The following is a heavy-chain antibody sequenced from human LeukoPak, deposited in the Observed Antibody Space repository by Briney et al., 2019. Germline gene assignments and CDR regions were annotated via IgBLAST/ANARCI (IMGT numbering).Heavy chain of an antibody. CDR1: GGSISNYY. CDR3: ARVSGYDWESFYDY. Sequence: SETLSLTCTVSGGSISNYYWNWIRQPPGKGLAWIGYIYYSGSTNYNPSLKSRVTISVDTSKNQFSLKLSSVTAADTAAYYCARVSGYDWESFYDYWGQGTLVTVSS. D-gene: IGHD5-12*01. V-gene: IGHV4-59*01. CDR2: IYYSGST. J-gene: IGHJ4*02.